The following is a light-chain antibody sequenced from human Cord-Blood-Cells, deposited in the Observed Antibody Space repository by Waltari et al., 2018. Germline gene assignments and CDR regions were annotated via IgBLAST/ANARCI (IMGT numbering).Light chain of an antibody. CDR2: EGS. V-gene: IGLV2-23*01. CDR1: SSAVGSYNL. CDR3: CSYAGSSTLV. Sequence: QSALTQPASVSGSPGQSITISCPGTSSAVGSYNLVSWYQQHPGKAPNLMIYEGSKRPSGVSNRFAGSKSGNTASLTISGLRAEDEADYYCCSYAGSSTLVFGGGTKLTVL. J-gene: IGLJ3*02.